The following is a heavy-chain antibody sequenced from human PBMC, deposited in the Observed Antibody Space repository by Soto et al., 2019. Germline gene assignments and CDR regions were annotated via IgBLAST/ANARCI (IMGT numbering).Heavy chain of an antibody. CDR3: ARDTHDSSSFVSLDYYYYGMDV. Sequence: GASVKVSCKASGYTFTSYYMHWVRQAPGQGLEWMGIINPSGGSTSYAQKFQGRVTMTRDTSTSTVYMELSSLRSEDTAVYYCARDTHDSSSFVSLDYYYYGMDVWGQGTTVTVSS. CDR1: GYTFTSYY. D-gene: IGHD6-6*01. J-gene: IGHJ6*02. V-gene: IGHV1-46*01. CDR2: INPSGGST.